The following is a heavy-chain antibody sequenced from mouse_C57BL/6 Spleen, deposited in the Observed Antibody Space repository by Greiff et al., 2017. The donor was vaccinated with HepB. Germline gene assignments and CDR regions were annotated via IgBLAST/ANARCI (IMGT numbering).Heavy chain of an antibody. D-gene: IGHD2-1*01. CDR1: GYTFTSYW. V-gene: IGHV1-5*01. CDR2: IYPGNSDT. Sequence: EVKLVESGTVLARPGASVKMSCKTSGYTFTSYWMHWVKQRPGQGLEWIGAIYPGNSDTSYNQKFKGKAKLTAVTSASTAYMELSSLTNEDSAVYYCTRSSYGNYPMDYWGQGTSVTVSS. J-gene: IGHJ4*01. CDR3: TRSSYGNYPMDY.